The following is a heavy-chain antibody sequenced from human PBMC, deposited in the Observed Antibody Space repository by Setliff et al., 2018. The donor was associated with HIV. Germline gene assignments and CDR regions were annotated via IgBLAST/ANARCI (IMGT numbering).Heavy chain of an antibody. CDR3: ATEVRGPEGLAATNTGDY. V-gene: IGHV1-3*01. D-gene: IGHD6-13*01. J-gene: IGHJ4*02. Sequence: ASVKVSCKASGYTFTSYAMHWVRQAPGQRLEWMGWINAGNGNTKYSQKFQGRVTMTRDTSTNTVYMELNSLRTEDTAVYYCATEVRGPEGLAATNTGDYWGQGTLVTVSS. CDR2: INAGNGNT. CDR1: GYTFTSYA.